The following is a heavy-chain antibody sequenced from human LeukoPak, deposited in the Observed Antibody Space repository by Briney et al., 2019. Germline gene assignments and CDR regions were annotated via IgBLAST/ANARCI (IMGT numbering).Heavy chain of an antibody. CDR2: ISAYNGNT. J-gene: IGHJ5*02. V-gene: IGHV1-18*01. Sequence: ASVKVSCKASGYTFTSYGISWVRQAPGQGLEWMGWISAYNGNTNYAQKLQGRVTMTTDTSTSTAYMELRSLRSDDTAVYYCARVILTDGSMVRGVIVSDWFGPWGQGTLVTVSS. CDR1: GYTFTSYG. CDR3: ARVILTDGSMVRGVIVSDWFGP. D-gene: IGHD3-10*01.